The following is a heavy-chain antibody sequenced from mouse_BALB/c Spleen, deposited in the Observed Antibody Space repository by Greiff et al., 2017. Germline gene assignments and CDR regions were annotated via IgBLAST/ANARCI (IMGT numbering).Heavy chain of an antibody. V-gene: IGHV14-3*02. CDR2: IDPANGNT. D-gene: IGHD1-1*02. CDR1: GFNIKDTY. CDR3: ARSRDYAFDV. Sequence: VQLQQSGAELVKPGASVKLSCTASGFNIKDTYMHWVKQRPEQGLEWIGRIDPANGNTKYDPKFQGKATITADTSSNTAYLQLSSLTSEDTAVYYCARSRDYAFDVWGAGTTVTVSS. J-gene: IGHJ1*01.